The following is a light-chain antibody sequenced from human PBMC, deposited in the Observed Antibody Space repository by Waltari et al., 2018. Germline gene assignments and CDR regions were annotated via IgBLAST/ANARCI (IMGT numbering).Light chain of an antibody. J-gene: IGLJ1*01. CDR2: EVT. Sequence: QSALTQPPSVSGTPGQSVTISCTGTSSDVGTNNRVSWYQQSPGSAPKLLIFEVTNRPPGVPGRFSGTKSCNTASLTISGLQAEDEADYYCCFYTSRFYVFGPGTKVTVL. V-gene: IGLV2-18*01. CDR1: SSDVGTNNR. CDR3: CFYTSRFYV.